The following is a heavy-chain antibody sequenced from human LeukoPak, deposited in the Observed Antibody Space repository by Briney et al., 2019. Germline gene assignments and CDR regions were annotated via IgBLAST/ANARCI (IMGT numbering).Heavy chain of an antibody. CDR2: INPSGDTT. CDR1: GYTLTSYY. V-gene: IGHV1-46*01. D-gene: IGHD5-24*01. J-gene: IGHJ6*02. Sequence: GASVKVSCKASGYTLTSYYLHWERQAPGQGLEWMAIINPSGDTTSHAQKFQGRVTMTRDTSASTVYMELSSLGSEDTAVYYCASVYKNGMDVWGQGTTVTVSS. CDR3: ASVYKNGMDV.